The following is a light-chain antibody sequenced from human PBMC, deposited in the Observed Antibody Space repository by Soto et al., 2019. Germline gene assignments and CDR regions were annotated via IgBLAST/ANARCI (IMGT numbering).Light chain of an antibody. V-gene: IGKV3-11*01. CDR3: QQRSDWPST. CDR2: DAS. CDR1: QSVGSY. J-gene: IGKJ4*01. Sequence: EIVLTQSPATLSLSPGDRATLSCRASQSVGSYLCWYQQRPGQAPRLLIYDASNRATGIPARFSGSGSGTDFTITISSLEPEDFAVYYCQQRSDWPSTFGGGTKVEIK.